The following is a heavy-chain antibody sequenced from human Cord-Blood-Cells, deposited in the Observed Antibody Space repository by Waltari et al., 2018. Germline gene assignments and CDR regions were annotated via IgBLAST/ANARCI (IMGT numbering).Heavy chain of an antibody. D-gene: IGHD2-21*02. CDR1: GGSISSGGYY. J-gene: IGHJ4*02. V-gene: IGHV4-31*03. CDR3: ASSVVVSPPTRINVPPVMTVFDY. CDR2: IYYSGST. Sequence: QVQLQESAPGLVKPSQTLSLTCTVSGGSISSGGYYWSWIRQHPGKGLEWIGYIYYSGSTYYNPSLKSRVTISVDTSKNQFSLKLSSVTAADTAVYYCASSVVVSPPTRINVPPVMTVFDYWGQGSLVTVSS.